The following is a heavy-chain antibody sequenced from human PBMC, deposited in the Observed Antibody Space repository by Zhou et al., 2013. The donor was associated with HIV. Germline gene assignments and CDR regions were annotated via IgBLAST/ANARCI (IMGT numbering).Heavy chain of an antibody. D-gene: IGHD4-17*01. Sequence: QVQLVQSGAEVKKPGASVKVSCKASGYTFTSYAMHWVRQAPGQRLEWMGWINAGNGNTKYSQKFQGRVTITRDTSASTAYMELSSLRSEDTAVYYCARDSHDYGTGEVDPWGQGTLVTVSS. J-gene: IGHJ5*02. CDR3: ARDSHDYGTGEVDP. CDR1: GYTFTSYA. CDR2: INAGNGNT. V-gene: IGHV1-3*01.